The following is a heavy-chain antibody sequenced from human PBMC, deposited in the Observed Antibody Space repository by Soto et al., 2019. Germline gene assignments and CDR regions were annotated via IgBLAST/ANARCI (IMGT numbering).Heavy chain of an antibody. J-gene: IGHJ5*02. CDR1: GFSLSTSGVG. Sequence: QITLKESGPTLVKPTQTLTLTCTFSGFSLSTSGVGVGWIRQPPGKALEWLALIYWDDDKRYSPSLKSRLTLTHDTYKNQVVLTMTNVDPVDTATYYCAHMVVVAATLSGNWFDPLGQGTLVTVSS. CDR2: IYWDDDK. D-gene: IGHD2-15*01. V-gene: IGHV2-5*02. CDR3: AHMVVVAATLSGNWFDP.